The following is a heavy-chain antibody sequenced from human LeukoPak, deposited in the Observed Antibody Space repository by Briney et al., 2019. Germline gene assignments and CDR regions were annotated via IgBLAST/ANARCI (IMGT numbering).Heavy chain of an antibody. J-gene: IGHJ4*02. CDR2: IYYSGST. D-gene: IGHD3-3*01. CDR3: ASSLPAGYDFWSGPFDY. CDR1: GGSISSYY. V-gene: IGHV4-59*01. Sequence: SETLSLTCTVSGGSISSYYWSWIRQPPGRGLEWIGYIYYSGSTNYNPSLKSRVTISVDTSKNQFSLKLSSVTAADTAVYYCASSLPAGYDFWSGPFDYWGQGTLVTVSS.